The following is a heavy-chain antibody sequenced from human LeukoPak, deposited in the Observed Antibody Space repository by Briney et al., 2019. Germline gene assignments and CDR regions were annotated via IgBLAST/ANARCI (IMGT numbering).Heavy chain of an antibody. CDR1: GYTFTSYY. V-gene: IGHV1-46*01. CDR3: AREGLNYYDSSGYEHEPLDY. J-gene: IGHJ4*02. CDR2: INPSGGST. Sequence: GASVKVSCKASGYTFTSYYMHWVRQAPGQGLEWMGIINPSGGSTSYAQKFQGRVTMTRDTSISTAYMELSRLRSDDTAVYYCAREGLNYYDSSGYEHEPLDYWGQGTLVTVSS. D-gene: IGHD3-22*01.